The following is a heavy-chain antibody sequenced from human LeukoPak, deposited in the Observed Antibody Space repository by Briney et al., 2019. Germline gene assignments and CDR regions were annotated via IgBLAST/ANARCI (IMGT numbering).Heavy chain of an antibody. CDR3: ARGHYSSGWSSFDY. CDR2: ISGSGGST. V-gene: IGHV3-23*01. CDR1: GFTFSNYA. D-gene: IGHD6-19*01. Sequence: TGGSLILSCAASGFTFSNYAMSWVRQTPDKGLEWVSAISGSGGSTYYADSVNGRFTVSRDDSKNTLYLQMNSLRAEDTAVYYCARGHYSSGWSSFDYWGQGTLVTVSS. J-gene: IGHJ4*02.